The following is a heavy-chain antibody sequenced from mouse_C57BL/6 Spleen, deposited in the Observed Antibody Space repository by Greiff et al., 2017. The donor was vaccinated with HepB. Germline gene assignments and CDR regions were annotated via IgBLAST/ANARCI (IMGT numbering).Heavy chain of an antibody. CDR1: GFTFSSYG. J-gene: IGHJ1*03. CDR2: ISSGGSYT. V-gene: IGHV5-6*01. CDR3: ASQLVLLFDV. D-gene: IGHD1-1*01. Sequence: EVKLVESGGDLVKPGGSLKLSCAASGFTFSSYGMSWVRQTPDKRLEWVATISSGGSYTYYPDSVKGRFTISRDNAKNTLYLQMSSLKSEDTAMYYCASQLVLLFDVWGTGTTVTVSS.